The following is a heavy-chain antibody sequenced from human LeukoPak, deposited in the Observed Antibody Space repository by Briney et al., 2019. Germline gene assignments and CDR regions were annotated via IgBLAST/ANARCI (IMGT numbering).Heavy chain of an antibody. CDR2: INTGNGNT. CDR3: ATRSESSYGGVFDF. CDR1: GYTFTRYA. J-gene: IGHJ4*02. V-gene: IGHV1-3*04. Sequence: ASVKVSCKASGYTFTRYAMHWVRQAPGQSLDWMGWINTGNGNTKYSPKFQGRVTLSGDTSANTVYMEVTSLRSEDTAVYYCATRSESSYGGVFDFWGQGSLVTVSS. D-gene: IGHD3-10*01.